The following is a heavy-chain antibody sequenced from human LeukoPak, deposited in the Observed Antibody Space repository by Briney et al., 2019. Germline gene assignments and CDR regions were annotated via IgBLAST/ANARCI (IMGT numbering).Heavy chain of an antibody. CDR2: MNPNSGGT. CDR3: ARDYYYFDY. CDR1: GYTFTGYY. V-gene: IGHV1-2*02. J-gene: IGHJ4*02. D-gene: IGHD1-26*01. Sequence: GASVKVSCKASGYTFTGYYMHWVRQARGQGGEWMGWMNPNSGGTNYAQKFQGRGTMTRDTSISTAYMELSRLRSDDTAVYYCARDYYYFDYWGQGTLVTVSS.